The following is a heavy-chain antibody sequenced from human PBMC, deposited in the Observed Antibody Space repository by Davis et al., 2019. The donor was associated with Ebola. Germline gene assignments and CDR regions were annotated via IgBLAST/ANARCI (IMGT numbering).Heavy chain of an antibody. D-gene: IGHD5-18*01. CDR3: ARPGYRNWFDP. CDR1: GGSFSGYY. V-gene: IGHV4-34*01. CDR2: INHSGST. J-gene: IGHJ5*02. Sequence: MPSETLSLTCAVHGGSFSGYYWSWIRQPPGKGLEWIGEINHSGSTNYNPSLKSRVTISVDTSKNQFSLKLSSVTAADTAVYYCARPGYRNWFDPWGQGTLVTVSS.